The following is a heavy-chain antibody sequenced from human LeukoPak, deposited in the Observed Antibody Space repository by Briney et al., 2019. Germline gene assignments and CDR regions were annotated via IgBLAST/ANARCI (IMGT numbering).Heavy chain of an antibody. CDR3: TKDQSSERFLDY. CDR2: ISGSGGST. V-gene: IGHV3-23*01. D-gene: IGHD5-24*01. J-gene: IGHJ4*02. Sequence: GGSLRLSCAASGFTFNSYAMNWVRQAPGKGLEWVSTISGSGGSTYYADSVKGRFTISRDNSKNTLYLQMNSLGAEDTALYYCTKDQSSERFLDYWGQGTLVTVSS. CDR1: GFTFNSYA.